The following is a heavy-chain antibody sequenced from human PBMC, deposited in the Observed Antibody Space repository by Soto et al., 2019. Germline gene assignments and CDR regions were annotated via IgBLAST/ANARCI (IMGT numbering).Heavy chain of an antibody. CDR3: ARDLSPYCGPASLHGFFDY. V-gene: IGHV1-2*02. D-gene: IGHD3-10*01. Sequence: ASVKVSCKASGYTFIDHYVHWMRQAPGQGLEWMGWINPKNGDTKYAQKFQGRVTMTRDTSISTHYVELSRLRPDDTAVYYCARDLSPYCGPASLHGFFDYWGQGTLVTVSS. CDR1: GYTFIDHY. CDR2: INPKNGDT. J-gene: IGHJ4*02.